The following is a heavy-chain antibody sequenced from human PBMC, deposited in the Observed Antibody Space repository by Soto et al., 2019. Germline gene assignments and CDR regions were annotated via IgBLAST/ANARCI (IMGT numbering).Heavy chain of an antibody. CDR3: ARRIKEAQLFDY. CDR1: EFSLSTSGVG. D-gene: IGHD1-1*01. V-gene: IGHV2-5*01. J-gene: IGHJ4*02. Sequence: DSGPTLVNPTQTLTLNCTFSEFSLSTSGVGVGWIRQPPGKALEWLALIYWNDDRRYSPSLTNRLTITQDTSKNQVVLIMTNVDPLDTAAYFCARRIKEAQLFDYGGQGTLVTVSS. CDR2: IYWNDDR.